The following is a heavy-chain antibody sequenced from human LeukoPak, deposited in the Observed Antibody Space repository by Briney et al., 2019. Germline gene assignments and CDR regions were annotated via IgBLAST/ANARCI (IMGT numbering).Heavy chain of an antibody. CDR3: ARGGQQLANWYFAL. Sequence: SETLSLTCTVSGASISDYYWSWIRQPPGKGLEWIGYIYYSGSTNYNPSLKSRVTISVDTSKNQFSLKLSSVTAADTAVYYCARGGQQLANWYFALWGRGTLVTVSS. V-gene: IGHV4-59*01. D-gene: IGHD6-13*01. CDR1: GASISDYY. J-gene: IGHJ2*01. CDR2: IYYSGST.